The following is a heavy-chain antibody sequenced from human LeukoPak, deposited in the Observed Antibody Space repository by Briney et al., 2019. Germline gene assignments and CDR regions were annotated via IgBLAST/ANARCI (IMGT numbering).Heavy chain of an antibody. CDR1: GFTFSDYY. V-gene: IGHV4-59*08. Sequence: GSLRLSCAASGFTFSDYYMSWIRQPPGKGLEWIGYIYYGGSTNYNPSLKSRVTISVDTSKNQFSLKLSSVTAADTAVYYCARTRRDYYDSSGYPRLFDYWGQGTLVTVSS. CDR2: IYYGGST. J-gene: IGHJ4*02. D-gene: IGHD3-22*01. CDR3: ARTRRDYYDSSGYPRLFDY.